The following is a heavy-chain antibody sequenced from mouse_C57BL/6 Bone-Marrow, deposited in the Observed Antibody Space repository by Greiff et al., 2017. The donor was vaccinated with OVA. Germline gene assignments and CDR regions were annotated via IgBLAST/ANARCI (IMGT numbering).Heavy chain of an antibody. J-gene: IGHJ4*01. D-gene: IGHD2-4*01. V-gene: IGHV1-66*01. CDR3: AREIYYDYSYAMDY. CDR2: IYPGSGNT. Sequence: VQLQESGPELVKPGASVKISCKASGYSFTSYYIHWVKQRPGQGLEWIGWIYPGSGNTKYNEKFKGKATLTADTSSSPAYMQLSSLTSEDSAVYYCAREIYYDYSYAMDYWGQGTSVTVSS. CDR1: GYSFTSYY.